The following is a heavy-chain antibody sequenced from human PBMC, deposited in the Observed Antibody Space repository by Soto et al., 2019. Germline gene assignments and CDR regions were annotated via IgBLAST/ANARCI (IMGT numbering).Heavy chain of an antibody. CDR2: IYNSGTT. CDR3: ARAPISTPRGVTQVDP. V-gene: IGHV4-31*03. CDR1: GAPISSGGFY. D-gene: IGHD3-10*01. Sequence: QVRLQESGPGLVRPSQTLSLTCNVSGAPISSGGFYWSWIRQHPGKGPEWIGYIYNSGTTFYNPSLGSRVTMSLDAAKNHFSLELRSVTVADTAVYYCARAPISTPRGVTQVDPWGLGTQVTVSS. J-gene: IGHJ5*02.